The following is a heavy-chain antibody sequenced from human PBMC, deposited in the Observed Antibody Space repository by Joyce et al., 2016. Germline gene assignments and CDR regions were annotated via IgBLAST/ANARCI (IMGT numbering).Heavy chain of an antibody. CDR1: GFTFSTFA. CDR3: ARALGGRLAAVGGWWFDY. V-gene: IGHV3-30-3*01. J-gene: IGHJ4*02. Sequence: QVQLVESGGGVVQPGRSLRLSCAASGFTFSTFAMFWVRQDPGKGLGWVAVIAYDGNNKYYADSVKGRFTIARDNSKNTLSLQMISLKDEDTAVYYCARALGGRLAAVGGWWFDYWGQGTLVTVSS. D-gene: IGHD6-13*01. CDR2: IAYDGNNK.